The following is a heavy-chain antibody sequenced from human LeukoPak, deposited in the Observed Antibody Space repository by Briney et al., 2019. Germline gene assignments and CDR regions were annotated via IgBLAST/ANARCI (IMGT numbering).Heavy chain of an antibody. CDR3: ARERDSSSWLPFDY. D-gene: IGHD6-13*01. J-gene: IGHJ4*02. Sequence: PGGSLRLSCAASGFTFNDYYMSWIRQAPGKGLGWVAFISNSGSTIYYADSVKGRFTISRDSAKNSLYLQMNSLRAEDTAVYYCARERDSSSWLPFDYWGLGTLVTVSS. CDR1: GFTFNDYY. CDR2: ISNSGSTI. V-gene: IGHV3-11*01.